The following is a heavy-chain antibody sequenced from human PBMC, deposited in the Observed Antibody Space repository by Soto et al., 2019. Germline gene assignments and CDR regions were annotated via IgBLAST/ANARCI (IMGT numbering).Heavy chain of an antibody. CDR3: ARDWTYCIGGSSYYGMDV. CDR1: GFSFSAYR. D-gene: IGHD2-15*01. V-gene: IGHV3-48*02. Sequence: GGSLRLSCAASGFSFSAYRMNWVRQAPGKGLEWVSYISSSSSSMYYAGSVKGRFTISRDNAQNALFLQMNSLTDEDTAVYYCARDWTYCIGGSSYYGMDVWGQGTTVTVSS. J-gene: IGHJ6*02. CDR2: ISSSSSSM.